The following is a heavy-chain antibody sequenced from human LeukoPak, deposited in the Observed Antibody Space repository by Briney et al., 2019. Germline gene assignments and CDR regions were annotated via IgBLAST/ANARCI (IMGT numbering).Heavy chain of an antibody. J-gene: IGHJ4*02. CDR1: GGTFISYA. D-gene: IGHD3-16*02. CDR2: IIPIFGTA. CDR3: ASSGGYDYVWGSYRPRAFDY. Sequence: ASVKVSCNASGGTFISYAISWVRQAPGQGLEWMGGIIPIFGTANYAQRFQGRVTITADESTSTAYMELSSLRSEDTAVYYCASSGGYDYVWGSYRPRAFDYWGQGTLVTVSS. V-gene: IGHV1-69*01.